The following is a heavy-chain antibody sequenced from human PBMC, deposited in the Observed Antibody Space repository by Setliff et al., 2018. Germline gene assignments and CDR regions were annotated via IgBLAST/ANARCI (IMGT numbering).Heavy chain of an antibody. J-gene: IGHJ4*02. CDR3: AASRAYTGAVEEWFLPKTFDF. CDR2: IYVTEST. D-gene: IGHD3-10*01. Sequence: SETLSLTCTVSGDSISNYYWNWIRQPAGKGLEWIGRIYVTESTKYNPSLKSRVTLSIDTPKNQFSLKLSSVTAADAALYYCAASRAYTGAVEEWFLPKTFDFWGQGSPVTVSS. CDR1: GDSISNYY. V-gene: IGHV4-4*07.